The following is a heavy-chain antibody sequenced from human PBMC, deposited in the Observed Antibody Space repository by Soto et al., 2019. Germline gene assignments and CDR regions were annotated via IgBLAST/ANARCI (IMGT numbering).Heavy chain of an antibody. D-gene: IGHD3-16*01. CDR2: IYSGGST. Sequence: GGSLRLSCAASGFTVSSNYMSWVRQAPGKGLEWVSVIYSGGSTYYADSVKGRFTISRDNSKNTLYLQMNSLRAEDTAVYYCARDAHYDYVWGSVPHFDYWGQGTLVTVSS. J-gene: IGHJ4*02. CDR3: ARDAHYDYVWGSVPHFDY. CDR1: GFTVSSNY. V-gene: IGHV3-53*01.